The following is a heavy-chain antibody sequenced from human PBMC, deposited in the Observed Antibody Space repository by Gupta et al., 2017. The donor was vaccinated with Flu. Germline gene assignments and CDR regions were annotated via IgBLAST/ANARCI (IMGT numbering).Heavy chain of an antibody. CDR1: GGSISSSNW. CDR3: ARVMMSLAYYDSSGYYTPHDAFDI. V-gene: IGHV4-4*02. CDR2: IYHSGST. Sequence: QVQLQESGPGLVKPSGTLSLTCAVSGGSISSSNWWSWVRQPPGKGLEWIGEIYHSGSTNYNPSLKSRVTISVDKSKNQFSLKPSSVTAADTAVYYCARVMMSLAYYDSSGYYTPHDAFDIWGQGTMVTVSS. D-gene: IGHD3-22*01. J-gene: IGHJ3*02.